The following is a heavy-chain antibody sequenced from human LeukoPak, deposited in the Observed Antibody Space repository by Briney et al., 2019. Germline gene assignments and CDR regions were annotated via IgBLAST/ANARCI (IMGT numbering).Heavy chain of an antibody. D-gene: IGHD1-26*01. V-gene: IGHV3-53*01. Sequence: GGSLRLSCAASGFIVSEHYMSWIRQAPGKGLDWVSVTYSGGNSYYSDSVKGRFTVFRDASKGTLDLQMTSLRVEDTAVYYCTRGWERAKMTAGYWGQGILVTVSS. CDR3: TRGWERAKMTAGY. CDR2: TYSGGNS. CDR1: GFIVSEHY. J-gene: IGHJ4*02.